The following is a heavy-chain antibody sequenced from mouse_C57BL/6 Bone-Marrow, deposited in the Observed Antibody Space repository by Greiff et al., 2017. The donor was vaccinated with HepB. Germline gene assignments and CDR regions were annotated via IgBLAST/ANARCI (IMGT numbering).Heavy chain of an antibody. CDR3: ARSGSSLFAY. V-gene: IGHV5-4*03. CDR1: GFTFSSYA. D-gene: IGHD1-1*01. J-gene: IGHJ3*01. Sequence: EVKLVESGGGLVKPGGSLKLSCAASGFTFSSYAMSWVRQTPEKRLEWVATISDGGSYTYYPDNVKGRFTISRDNAKNNLYLQMSHLKSEDTAMYYCARSGSSLFAYWGQGTLVTVSA. CDR2: ISDGGSYT.